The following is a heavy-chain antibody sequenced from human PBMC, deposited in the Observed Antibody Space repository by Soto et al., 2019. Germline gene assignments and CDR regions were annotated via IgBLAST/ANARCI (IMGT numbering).Heavy chain of an antibody. D-gene: IGHD3-22*01. CDR2: IYSSGST. J-gene: IGHJ3*01. V-gene: IGHV4-39*01. Sequence: SETLSLTCTVSGGSIISSSYYWGWIRQPPGKGLEWIGSIYSSGSTYYNPSLKSRVTISVDTSKNQFSLKLSSVTAADTAVHYCATPVSSGYQAFEVWGQGTMVSVSS. CDR1: GGSIISSSYY. CDR3: ATPVSSGYQAFEV.